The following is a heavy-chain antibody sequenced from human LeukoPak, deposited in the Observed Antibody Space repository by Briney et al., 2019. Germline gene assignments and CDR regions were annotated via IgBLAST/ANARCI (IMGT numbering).Heavy chain of an antibody. V-gene: IGHV3-23*01. D-gene: IGHD6-19*01. J-gene: IGHJ2*01. Sequence: GGTLRLSCAASGFTFSSYAMSWVRQPPGKGLEWVSAICGSGGSTYYADSVRGWFTISRENAKNTLHLQMNRLRAEDTAVYYCAKVPSGWPYWYFDLWGRGTLVTVSS. CDR1: GFTFSSYA. CDR3: AKVPSGWPYWYFDL. CDR2: ICGSGGST.